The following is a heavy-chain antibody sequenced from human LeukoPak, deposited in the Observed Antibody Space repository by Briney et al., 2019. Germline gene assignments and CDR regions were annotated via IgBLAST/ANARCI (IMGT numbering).Heavy chain of an antibody. CDR2: IRYDATNK. V-gene: IGHV3-30*02. J-gene: IGHJ5*01. CDR3: ARRSVGPSDPFDS. CDR1: GFTFSYHG. Sequence: GGSLRLSCAASGFTFSYHGMHWVRQAPGKGLEWVAFIRYDATNKDYADSVKGRFTISRDNSKNTLFLQLNSLRPEDTAVYYCARRSVGPSDPFDSWGQGTLVTVSS. D-gene: IGHD2-15*01.